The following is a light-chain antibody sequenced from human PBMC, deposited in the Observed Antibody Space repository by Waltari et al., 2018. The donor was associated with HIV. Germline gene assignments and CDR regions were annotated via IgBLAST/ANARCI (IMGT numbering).Light chain of an antibody. CDR3: QQLNSYPPFT. Sequence: DIQLTQSPSFLSAYVGARVTITCRASQGISSYLAWYQQKPGKAPKLLMYAASTLQSGVPSRFSGSGSGTEFTLTISSLQPEDFATYYCQQLNSYPPFTFGPGTKVDIK. CDR2: AAS. V-gene: IGKV1-9*01. J-gene: IGKJ3*01. CDR1: QGISSY.